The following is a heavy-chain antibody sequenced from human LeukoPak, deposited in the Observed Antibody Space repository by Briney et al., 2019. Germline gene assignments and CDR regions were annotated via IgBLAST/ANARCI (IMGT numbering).Heavy chain of an antibody. D-gene: IGHD4-17*01. CDR3: ARDLWGTTVTTDYFDS. CDR2: ISYDGSNK. Sequence: GGSLRLSCAASGFTFSSYGMHWVRQAPGKGLEWVAVISYDGSNKYYADSVKGRFTISRDNAKNSLYLQMISLRAEDMAVYYCARDLWGTTVTTDYFDSWGQGTLVTVPS. J-gene: IGHJ4*02. CDR1: GFTFSSYG. V-gene: IGHV3-30*03.